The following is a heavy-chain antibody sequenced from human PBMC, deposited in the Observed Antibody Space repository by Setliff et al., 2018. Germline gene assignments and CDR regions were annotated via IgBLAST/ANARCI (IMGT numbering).Heavy chain of an antibody. CDR1: GYTFTSYD. D-gene: IGHD3-10*01. J-gene: IGHJ5*02. Sequence: ASVKVSCKASGYTFTSYDINWVRQATGQGLEWMGWMNPNSGNTGYAQKFQGRVTMTRNTSISTAYMELSSLRSEDTAVYYCAGAELLWFGGFDPWGQGTLVTVS. CDR3: AGAELLWFGGFDP. CDR2: MNPNSGNT. V-gene: IGHV1-8*02.